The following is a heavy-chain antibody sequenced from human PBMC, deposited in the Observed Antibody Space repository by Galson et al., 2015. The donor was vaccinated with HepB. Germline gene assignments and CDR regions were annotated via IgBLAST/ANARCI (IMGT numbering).Heavy chain of an antibody. J-gene: IGHJ4*02. CDR2: ISPYNGNT. CDR3: AREEGVAVGTATLDF. Sequence: SVKVSCKASGYSFTNYGITWVRQAPGQGLEWMGWISPYNGNTNYAQNLQGRVTITADTSTTTAFMELRGLKSDDTAVYYCAREEGVAVGTATLDFWGQGTLLTVSS. CDR1: GYSFTNYG. V-gene: IGHV1-18*01. D-gene: IGHD6-13*01.